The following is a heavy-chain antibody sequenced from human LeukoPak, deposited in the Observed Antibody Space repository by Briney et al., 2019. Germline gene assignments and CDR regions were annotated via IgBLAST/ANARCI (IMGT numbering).Heavy chain of an antibody. J-gene: IGHJ4*02. D-gene: IGHD3-10*01. V-gene: IGHV4-59*01. Sequence: TSETLSLTCTVSGGSISSYYWSWIRQPPGKGLEWIGYIYYSGSTNYNPSLKSRVTISVDTSKNQFSLKLSSVTAADTAVYYCARLGPGGHGEFDYWGQGTLVTVSS. CDR1: GGSISSYY. CDR2: IYYSGST. CDR3: ARLGPGGHGEFDY.